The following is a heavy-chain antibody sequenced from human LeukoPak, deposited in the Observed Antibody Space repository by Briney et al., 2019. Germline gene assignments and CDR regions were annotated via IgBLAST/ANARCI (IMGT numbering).Heavy chain of an antibody. Sequence: ASVKVSCKASGYTFTDYYMHWVRQAPGQGLEWMGWINPNSGGTNYGQKFQGRVTMTRDTSISTAYMDLSRLRSDDTAVYYCARDRLRLGYERTNWFDPWGQGTLVTVSS. J-gene: IGHJ5*02. CDR2: INPNSGGT. CDR3: ARDRLRLGYERTNWFDP. CDR1: GYTFTDYY. V-gene: IGHV1-2*02. D-gene: IGHD2-15*01.